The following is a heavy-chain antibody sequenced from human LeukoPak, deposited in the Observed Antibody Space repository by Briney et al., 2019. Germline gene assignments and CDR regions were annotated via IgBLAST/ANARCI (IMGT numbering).Heavy chain of an antibody. CDR2: NYTSGST. D-gene: IGHD1-26*01. J-gene: IGHJ4*02. CDR1: GGSLSSYY. Sequence: SETLSLTCTVSGGSLSSYYWSWIRQPAGKGLEWIGRNYTSGSTNYNPSLKSRVTMSVDTSQNQFSLKLSSVTAADTAVYYCARVGGGSYSSHFDYWGQGTLVTVSS. CDR3: ARVGGGSYSSHFDY. V-gene: IGHV4-4*07.